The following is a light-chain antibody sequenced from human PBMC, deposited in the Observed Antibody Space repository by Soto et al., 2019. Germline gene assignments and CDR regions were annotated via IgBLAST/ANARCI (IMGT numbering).Light chain of an antibody. J-gene: IGKJ5*01. V-gene: IGKV1-39*01. CDR2: STS. CDR1: QSIKIY. CDR3: QQNYRTPVT. Sequence: DIQMTQSPSSLSASVGYSVTITCGASQSIKIYLSWYQQTRGKAPKXXIYSTSTLHSGVPSRFSCSGAGTQCTRPISTLQPEDVETDYCQQNYRTPVTFGQGTRLEIK.